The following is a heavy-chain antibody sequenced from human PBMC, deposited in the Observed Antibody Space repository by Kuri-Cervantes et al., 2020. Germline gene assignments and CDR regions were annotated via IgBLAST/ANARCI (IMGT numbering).Heavy chain of an antibody. J-gene: IGHJ4*02. CDR1: GFTFSSYA. Sequence: LSLTCAASGFTFSSYAMHWVRQAPGKGLEWVAVISYDGSNKYYADSVKGRFTISRDNSKNTLYLQMNSLRAEDTAVYYCASDVDYWGQGTLVTVSS. V-gene: IGHV3-30-3*01. CDR3: ASDVDY. CDR2: ISYDGSNK.